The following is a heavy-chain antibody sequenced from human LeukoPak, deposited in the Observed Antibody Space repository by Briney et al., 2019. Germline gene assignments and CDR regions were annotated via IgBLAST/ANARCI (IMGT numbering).Heavy chain of an antibody. CDR3: ARGGKQQLPNYYYYGMDV. CDR1: GFTFSSYS. J-gene: IGHJ6*02. V-gene: IGHV3-21*01. D-gene: IGHD6-13*01. CDR2: ISSSSSYI. Sequence: PGGSLRLSCAASGFTFSSYSMNWVRQAPGKGLEWVSSISSSSSYIYYADSVKGRFTISRDNAKNSLYLQMNSLRAEDTAVYYCARGGKQQLPNYYYYGMDVWGQGTTVTVSS.